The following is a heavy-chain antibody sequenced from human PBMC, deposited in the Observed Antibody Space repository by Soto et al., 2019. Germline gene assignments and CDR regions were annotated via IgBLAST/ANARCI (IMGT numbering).Heavy chain of an antibody. Sequence: QVQLRESGPGLVKPSETLSLTCSVSGGSISSFYWSWIRQPPGKGLEWIGYMYYSGNTNYTSSLKSRVTIAADTSKNQFSLKLRSVTAADTSVYYCARILSAPPHYFYHYMDAWGTGITVTVSS. J-gene: IGHJ6*03. CDR1: GGSISSFY. CDR3: ARILSAPPHYFYHYMDA. V-gene: IGHV4-59*08. D-gene: IGHD6-6*01. CDR2: MYYSGNT.